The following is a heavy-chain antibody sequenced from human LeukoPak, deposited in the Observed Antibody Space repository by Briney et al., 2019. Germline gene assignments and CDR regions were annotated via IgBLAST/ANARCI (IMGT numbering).Heavy chain of an antibody. Sequence: PGGSLRLSCAASGFTFSSYSMNWVRQAPGKGLEWVSSISSSSSYIYYAESVKGRFTISRDNAKNSLYLQMNSLRAEDTAVYYCARDRIAVAATETSFDYWGQGTLVTVSS. CDR2: ISSSSSYI. CDR3: ARDRIAVAATETSFDY. J-gene: IGHJ4*02. V-gene: IGHV3-21*01. CDR1: GFTFSSYS. D-gene: IGHD6-19*01.